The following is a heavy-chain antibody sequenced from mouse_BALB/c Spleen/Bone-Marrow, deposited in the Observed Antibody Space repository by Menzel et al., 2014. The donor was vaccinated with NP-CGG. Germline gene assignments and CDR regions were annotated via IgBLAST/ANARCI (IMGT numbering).Heavy chain of an antibody. V-gene: IGHV1-39*01. Sequence: EVQLQQSGPELEKPGASVKISCKASGYSFTGYNMNWVKQNNGKSLEWIGNINPYYGGISYNQKFKDKATLTVDKSSNTAYIQLKILTSQDSAIYYFSISIQYRPLVYWGQGTLVTVSA. D-gene: IGHD2-14*01. CDR3: SISIQYRPLVY. J-gene: IGHJ3*01. CDR1: GYSFTGYN. CDR2: INPYYGGI.